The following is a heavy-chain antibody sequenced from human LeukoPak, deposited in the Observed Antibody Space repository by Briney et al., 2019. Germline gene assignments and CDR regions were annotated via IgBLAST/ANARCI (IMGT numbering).Heavy chain of an antibody. CDR2: IIPIFGTA. Sequence: GASVKVSCKASGYTFTSYGISWARQAPGQGLEWMGGIIPIFGTANYAQKFQGRVTITADESTSTAYMELSSLRSEDTAVYYCARDPHYDILTGYYIGGWFDYWGQGTLVTVSS. V-gene: IGHV1-69*13. D-gene: IGHD3-9*01. CDR1: GYTFTSYG. J-gene: IGHJ4*02. CDR3: ARDPHYDILTGYYIGGWFDY.